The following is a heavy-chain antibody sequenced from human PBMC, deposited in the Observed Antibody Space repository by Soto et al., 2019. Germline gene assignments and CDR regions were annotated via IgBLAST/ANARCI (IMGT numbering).Heavy chain of an antibody. J-gene: IGHJ4*02. CDR1: GFTFSSYA. D-gene: IGHD1-26*01. CDR3: AKDVECATTN. Sequence: EVQLLESGGGLVQPGGSLRLSCAASGFTFSSYAMSWVRQAPGKGLEWVSVIGGGGSGTYYADSVKGRFTISRDNSKNALYLQMNSLRAEDTAVYYCAKDVECATTNWGQGTLVTVSS. V-gene: IGHV3-23*01. CDR2: IGGGGSGT.